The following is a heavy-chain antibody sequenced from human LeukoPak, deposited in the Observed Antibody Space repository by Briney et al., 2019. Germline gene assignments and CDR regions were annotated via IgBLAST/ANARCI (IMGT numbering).Heavy chain of an antibody. D-gene: IGHD3-22*01. CDR1: GFTFSSYA. CDR2: ISGSGGST. CDR3: AKVVQYYDSSGYYYVY. J-gene: IGHJ4*02. V-gene: IGHV3-23*01. Sequence: GGSLRLSCAASGFTFSSYAMSWVRQAPGKGLEWVSAISGSGGSTYYADSVKGRFTISRDNSKNTLYLQMNSLRAEDTAVYYCAKVVQYYDSSGYYYVYWGQGTLVTVSS.